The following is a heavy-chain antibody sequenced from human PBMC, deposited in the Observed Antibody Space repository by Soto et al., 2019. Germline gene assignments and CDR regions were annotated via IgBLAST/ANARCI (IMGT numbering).Heavy chain of an antibody. V-gene: IGHV3-21*01. Sequence: PGGSLRLSCAASGFVFSSYSMNWVRQAPGKGLEWVSHISSGSSYIHYADSVKGRFTISRDNAKNSLYLQMNSLRAEDTAVYYCARAPVGATSDFDYWGQGTLVTVSS. J-gene: IGHJ4*02. CDR3: ARAPVGATSDFDY. D-gene: IGHD1-26*01. CDR1: GFVFSSYS. CDR2: ISSGSSYI.